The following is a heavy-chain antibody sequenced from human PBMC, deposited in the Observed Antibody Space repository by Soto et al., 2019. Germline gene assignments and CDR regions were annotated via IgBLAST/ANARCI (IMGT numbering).Heavy chain of an antibody. J-gene: IGHJ4*02. V-gene: IGHV4-34*01. CDR3: DRGRRYYDSNGYCTAVFDY. CDR2: INHSGST. CDR1: GGSFSGYY. Sequence: PSETLSLTCAVYGGSFSGYYWSWIRQPPGKGLEWIGEINHSGSTNYNPSLKSRVTISVDTSKNQFSLKLSSVTAADTAVYYCDRGRRYYDSNGYCTAVFDYWGQGTLVTVSS. D-gene: IGHD3-22*01.